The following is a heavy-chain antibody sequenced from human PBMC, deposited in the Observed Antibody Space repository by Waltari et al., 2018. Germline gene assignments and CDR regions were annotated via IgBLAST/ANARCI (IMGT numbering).Heavy chain of an antibody. CDR2: INPKSGDT. CDR3: ARSGGGTTSFGVAE. CDR1: GYTFTDFF. D-gene: IGHD3-3*01. Sequence: QVQLVQSGAEVKKSGASVKVSCKASGYTFTDFFIHWVRQAPGQGLEWMGRINPKSGDTSYAQRFQGRVTMTGDTSISTAYMEVTGLRSDDTAIHYCARSGGGTTSFGVAEWGQGSLVTVSS. V-gene: IGHV1-2*06. J-gene: IGHJ4*02.